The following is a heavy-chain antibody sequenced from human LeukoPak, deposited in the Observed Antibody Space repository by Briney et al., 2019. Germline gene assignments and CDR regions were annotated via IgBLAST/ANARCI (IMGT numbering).Heavy chain of an antibody. CDR2: INPNSGGT. Sequence: ASVKVSCKASGYTFTGYYMHWVRQAPGQGLEWMGWINPNSGGTNYAQKFQGRVTMTRDTSISTAYMELSRLRSDDTAVYYCATPSAYSSAVIGAFDIWGQGTMVTVSS. J-gene: IGHJ3*02. CDR3: ATPSAYSSAVIGAFDI. D-gene: IGHD6-25*01. CDR1: GYTFTGYY. V-gene: IGHV1-2*02.